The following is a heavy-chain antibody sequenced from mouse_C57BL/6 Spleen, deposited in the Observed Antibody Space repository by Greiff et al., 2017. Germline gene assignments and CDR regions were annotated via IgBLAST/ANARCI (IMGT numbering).Heavy chain of an antibody. V-gene: IGHV5-9-1*02. CDR3: TREDGSSYLYYAMDY. CDR2: ISSGGDYI. Sequence: EVQRVESGEGLVKPGGSLKLSCAASGFTFSSYAMSWVRQTPEKRLEWVAYISSGGDYIYYADTVKGRFTISRDNARNTLYLQMSSLKSEDTAMYYCTREDGSSYLYYAMDYWGQGTSVTVSS. CDR1: GFTFSSYA. D-gene: IGHD1-1*01. J-gene: IGHJ4*01.